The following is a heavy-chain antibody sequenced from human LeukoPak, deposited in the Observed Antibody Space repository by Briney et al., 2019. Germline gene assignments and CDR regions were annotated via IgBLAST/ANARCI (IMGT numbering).Heavy chain of an antibody. D-gene: IGHD6-19*01. CDR3: AKDLRSGWSYFDY. CDR1: GFTFSSYG. V-gene: IGHV3-30*18. CDR2: ISYDGSNK. J-gene: IGHJ4*02. Sequence: GVLRLSCAASGFTFSSYGMHWVRQAPGKGLEWVAVISYDGSNKYYADSVKGRFTISRDNSKNTLYLQMNSLRAEDTAVYYCAKDLRSGWSYFDYWGQGTLVTVSS.